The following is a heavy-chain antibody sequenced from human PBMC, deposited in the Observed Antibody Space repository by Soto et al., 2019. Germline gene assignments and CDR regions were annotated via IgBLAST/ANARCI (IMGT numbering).Heavy chain of an antibody. CDR3: ARDIRGAN. D-gene: IGHD3-10*01. J-gene: IGHJ4*02. Sequence: QVQLVESGGGLAKPGGSLRLSCTASGFTFTDHSMTWIRQAPGKGLEWVSYINSGGSNIYYADSVRGRFTISRDNAKNSVYLQMSSLRAEDTAIYYCARDIRGANWGQGTLVIVSS. CDR1: GFTFTDHS. V-gene: IGHV3-11*01. CDR2: INSGGSNI.